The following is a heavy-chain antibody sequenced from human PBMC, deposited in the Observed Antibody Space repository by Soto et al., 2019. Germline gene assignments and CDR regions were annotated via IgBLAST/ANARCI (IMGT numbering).Heavy chain of an antibody. CDR3: ARDEEVNYADYGGSDHYYGMDV. CDR2: IYYTGST. D-gene: IGHD4-17*01. V-gene: IGHV4-31*01. Sequence: SETLSLTCTVSGGSISSGGYYWSWIRQHPGKGLEWIGYIYYTGSTYYNPSLKSQVTISVDTSKNQFSLKLTSVTAADTAVYYCARDEEVNYADYGGSDHYYGMDVWGQGTTV. J-gene: IGHJ6*02. CDR1: GGSISSGGYY.